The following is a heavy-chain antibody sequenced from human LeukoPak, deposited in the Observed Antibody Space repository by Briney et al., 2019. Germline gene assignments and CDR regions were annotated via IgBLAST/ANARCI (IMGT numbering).Heavy chain of an antibody. V-gene: IGHV3-21*04. CDR1: GFTFSSYS. CDR2: IDTSAAYI. D-gene: IGHD6-13*01. J-gene: IGHJ3*02. Sequence: SGGSLRLSCAASGFTFSSYSMNWVRQAPGKGLEWVSFIDTSAAYIYYGDSMRGRFTISRDNAKNSLYLQMNSLRAEDAAVYYCSRWGTYSSSWLGAFDIWGQGTVVTVSS. CDR3: SRWGTYSSSWLGAFDI.